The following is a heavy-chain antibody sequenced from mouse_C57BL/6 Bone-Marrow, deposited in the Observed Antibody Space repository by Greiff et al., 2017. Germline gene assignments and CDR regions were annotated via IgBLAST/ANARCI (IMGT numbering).Heavy chain of an antibody. CDR3: ASSVDGYFFDY. Sequence: VQLQQSGAELMKPGASVKLSCKATGYTFTGYWIEWVKQRPGHGLEWIGEILPGSGSTNYNEKFKGKATFTAATSSNTAYMQLSSLTTEDSAIYYCASSVDGYFFDYWGQGTTLTVSS. V-gene: IGHV1-9*01. D-gene: IGHD2-3*01. CDR1: GYTFTGYW. CDR2: ILPGSGST. J-gene: IGHJ2*01.